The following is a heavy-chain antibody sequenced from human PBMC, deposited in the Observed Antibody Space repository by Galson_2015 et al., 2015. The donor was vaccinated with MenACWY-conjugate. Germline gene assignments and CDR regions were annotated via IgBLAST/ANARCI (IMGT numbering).Heavy chain of an antibody. Sequence: LRLSCAVSGFTFRQYAMSWVRQAPGTGLEWVAIISDSGAATHYIDSVKGRFTISRDNSRNTLYLQMSRLRAEDTALYYCAKDVYMDVWGKGTTVSVSS. CDR2: ISDSGAAT. CDR1: GFTFRQYA. V-gene: IGHV3-23*01. J-gene: IGHJ6*03. CDR3: AKDVYMDV.